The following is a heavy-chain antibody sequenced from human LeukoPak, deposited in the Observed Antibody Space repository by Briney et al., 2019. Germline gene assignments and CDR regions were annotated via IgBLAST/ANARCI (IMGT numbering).Heavy chain of an antibody. CDR3: ATGDPIVVANMLQGRDY. CDR1: GFTFSCYA. Sequence: PGGSLRLSCAASGFTFSCYAMSWVRQAPGKGLEWVSAISGSGGSTYYADSVKGWFTISRDNSKNTLYLQMNSLRAEDTAVYYCATGDPIVVANMLQGRDYWGQGTLVTVSS. D-gene: IGHD3-22*01. V-gene: IGHV3-23*01. J-gene: IGHJ4*02. CDR2: ISGSGGST.